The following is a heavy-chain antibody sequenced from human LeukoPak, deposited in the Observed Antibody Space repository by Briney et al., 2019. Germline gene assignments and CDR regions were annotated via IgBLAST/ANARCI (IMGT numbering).Heavy chain of an antibody. CDR3: AREKYNWNDHDAFDI. V-gene: IGHV4-39*07. CDR1: GGSISSSSYY. J-gene: IGHJ3*02. CDR2: IYYSGST. D-gene: IGHD1-1*01. Sequence: SETLSLTCTVSGGSISSSSYYWGWIRQPPGKGLEWIGSIYYSGSTYYNPSLKSRVTISVKTSKNQFSLKLSSVTAADTAVYYCAREKYNWNDHDAFDIWGQGTMVTVSS.